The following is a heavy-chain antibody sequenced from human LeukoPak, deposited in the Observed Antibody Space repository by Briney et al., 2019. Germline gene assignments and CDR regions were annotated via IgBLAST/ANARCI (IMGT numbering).Heavy chain of an antibody. V-gene: IGHV1-2*02. Sequence: ASVKVSCKASGYTFTGYYMHWVRQAPGQGLEWMGWVNPNSGGTNYAQKLQGRVTMTKDTSITTAYMELSRLRSDDTAVNYCARSTDRAMGAFDIWGQGTMVTVSS. CDR2: VNPNSGGT. J-gene: IGHJ3*02. D-gene: IGHD5-18*01. CDR1: GYTFTGYY. CDR3: ARSTDRAMGAFDI.